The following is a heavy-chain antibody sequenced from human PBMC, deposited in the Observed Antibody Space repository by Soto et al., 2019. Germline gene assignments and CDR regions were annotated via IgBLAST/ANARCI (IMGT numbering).Heavy chain of an antibody. CDR3: ARAPQYGSAGYYYNF. V-gene: IGHV1-46*01. CDR1: GYTFSNYY. CDR2: INPSGGCT. J-gene: IGHJ4*02. D-gene: IGHD3-10*01. Sequence: QVHLVQSGAEVKRPGVSVKVSCKASGYTFSNYYMHWVRQVPGHGLEWMGIINPSGGCTTYAPRVRSRLTMTRDTSTSTVYMELSRLRSDATPIYFCARAPQYGSAGYYYNFWGQGTLVTVSS.